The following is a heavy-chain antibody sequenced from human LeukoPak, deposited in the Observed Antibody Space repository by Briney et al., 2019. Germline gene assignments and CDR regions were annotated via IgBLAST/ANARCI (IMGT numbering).Heavy chain of an antibody. Sequence: SETLSLTCAVYGGSFSGYYWSWIRQPPGKGLEWIGEINHSGSTNYNPSLKSRVTISVDTSKNQFSLRLSSVTAADTSVYYCAXXRYDIIVGATSYWFDPWGQGTLVTVSS. CDR2: INHSGST. CDR3: AXXRYDIIVGATSYWFDP. D-gene: IGHD1-26*01. V-gene: IGHV4-34*01. J-gene: IGHJ5*02. CDR1: GGSFSGYY.